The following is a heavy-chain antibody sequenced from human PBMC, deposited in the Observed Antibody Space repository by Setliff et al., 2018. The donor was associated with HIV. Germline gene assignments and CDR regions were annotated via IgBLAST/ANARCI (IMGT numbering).Heavy chain of an antibody. V-gene: IGHV4-38-2*01. CDR1: GYSISSDYY. Sequence: PSETLSLTCSVSGYSISSDYYWGWLRQSPGKGPDWIGTIYHSGSTYYNPALKSRVTISVDPSTEQFSLRLTSVTAADTALYYCARVDTILQFFDYWGQGIAVTVSS. CDR2: IYHSGST. J-gene: IGHJ4*02. D-gene: IGHD5-18*01. CDR3: ARVDTILQFFDY.